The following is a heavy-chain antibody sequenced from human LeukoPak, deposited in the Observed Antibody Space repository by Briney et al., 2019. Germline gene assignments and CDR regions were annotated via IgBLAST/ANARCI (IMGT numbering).Heavy chain of an antibody. CDR3: ASPYSSSGWFDP. D-gene: IGHD6-13*01. Sequence: SETLSLTCTVSGGSISSSSYYWGWIRQPPGKGLEWIGSIYYSGSTYYNPSLKSRVTISVDTSKNQFSLKLSSVTAADMAVYYCASPYSSSGWFDPWGQGTLVTVSS. V-gene: IGHV4-39*07. J-gene: IGHJ5*02. CDR2: IYYSGST. CDR1: GGSISSSSYY.